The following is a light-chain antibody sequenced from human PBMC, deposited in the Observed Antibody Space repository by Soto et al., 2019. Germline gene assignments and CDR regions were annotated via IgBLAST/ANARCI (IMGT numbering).Light chain of an antibody. Sequence: EIVLTQSPGTLSLSPGERATLFCRASQSVSSSYLAWYQQKPGQAPRLLIYGASSRATGIPDRFSGSGSGTDFTLTISSLEPEDFAVYYCQQRSSWPLTFGGGTKVDNK. CDR2: GAS. V-gene: IGKV3D-20*02. CDR3: QQRSSWPLT. J-gene: IGKJ4*01. CDR1: QSVSSSY.